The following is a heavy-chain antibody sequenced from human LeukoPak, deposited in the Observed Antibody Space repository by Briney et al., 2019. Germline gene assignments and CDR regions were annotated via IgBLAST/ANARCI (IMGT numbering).Heavy chain of an antibody. Sequence: PSETLSLTCAVYGGSFSGYYWSWIRQHPGKGLEWIGEINHSGSTNYNPSLKSRVTISVDTSKNQFSLKLSSVTAADTAVYYCARDQYYDFWSGYYDYYYGMDVWGQGTTVTVSS. CDR3: ARDQYYDFWSGYYDYYYGMDV. CDR2: INHSGST. V-gene: IGHV4-34*01. J-gene: IGHJ6*02. CDR1: GGSFSGYY. D-gene: IGHD3-3*01.